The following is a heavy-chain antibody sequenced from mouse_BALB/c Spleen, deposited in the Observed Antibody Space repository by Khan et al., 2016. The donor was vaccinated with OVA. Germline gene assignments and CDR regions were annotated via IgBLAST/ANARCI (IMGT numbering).Heavy chain of an antibody. Sequence: QVRLQQSGAELARPGASVKMSCKASGYTFTTYTIHWVKQRPGQGLEWIGYINPSKGYTNYNQKFKDKSTLTADKSSSTAYMQLSSLTSDYSAVYYCAREGAYYRSDGWFSYWGQGTLVTVSA. D-gene: IGHD2-14*01. J-gene: IGHJ3*01. CDR3: AREGAYYRSDGWFSY. V-gene: IGHV1-4*01. CDR1: GYTFTTYT. CDR2: INPSKGYT.